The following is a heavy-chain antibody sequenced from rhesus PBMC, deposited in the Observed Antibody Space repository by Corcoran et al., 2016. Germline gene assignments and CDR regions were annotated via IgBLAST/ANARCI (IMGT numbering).Heavy chain of an antibody. V-gene: IGHV4-80*01. CDR2: FNGNRWDT. CDR3: ARVRYWGEPYYFYY. Sequence: QVQLQESGPGLVKPSETLSLTCAVSGGSFSSYWWSWIRQPPGKGLEWIGEFNGNRWDTYYHPSLKSRLTISPDTSKNQFSLKLSSVTAADTAVYYCARVRYWGEPYYFYYWGQGVLVTVSS. D-gene: IGHD3-34*01. CDR1: GGSFSSYW. J-gene: IGHJ4*01.